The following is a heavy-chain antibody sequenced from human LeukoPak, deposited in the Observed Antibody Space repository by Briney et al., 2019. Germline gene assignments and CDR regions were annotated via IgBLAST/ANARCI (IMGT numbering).Heavy chain of an antibody. CDR1: GFTFTNYW. V-gene: IGHV3-7*01. D-gene: IGHD5-24*01. J-gene: IGHJ4*02. CDR2: IKQDRSEK. Sequence: GGSLRLSCAASGFTFTNYWMSWVRQAPGKGLELVANIKQDRSEKYYVDSVKGRFTISRDNAKNSLYLQMNSLRAEDTAVYYCAREPRSRWLDYWGQGTLVTVSS. CDR3: AREPRSRWLDY.